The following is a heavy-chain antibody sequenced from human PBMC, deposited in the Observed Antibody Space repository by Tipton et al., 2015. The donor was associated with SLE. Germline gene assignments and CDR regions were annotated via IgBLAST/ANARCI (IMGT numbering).Heavy chain of an antibody. D-gene: IGHD1-26*01. CDR2: IKQDGSEK. Sequence: GSLRLSCAASGFTFSNYWMSWVRQPPGKGLEWVANIKQDGSEKYYVDSVKGRFTISRDNAKNSLYLQMNSLRAEDTAVYYCARAEGWERHYYYYHYMDVWGKGTTVTVSS. CDR1: GFTFSNYW. V-gene: IGHV3-7*01. J-gene: IGHJ6*03. CDR3: ARAEGWERHYYYYHYMDV.